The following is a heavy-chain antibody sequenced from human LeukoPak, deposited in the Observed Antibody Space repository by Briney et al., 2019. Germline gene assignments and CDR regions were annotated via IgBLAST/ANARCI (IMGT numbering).Heavy chain of an antibody. Sequence: PGGSLRLSCAASGFTFSSYSMNWARQAPGKGLEWVSSISSSSSYIYYADSVKGRFTISRDNAKNSLYLQMNSLRAEDTAVYYCARGTRVAANLHTAWGQGTLVTVSS. CDR2: ISSSSSYI. D-gene: IGHD2-15*01. CDR3: ARGTRVAANLHTA. J-gene: IGHJ5*02. V-gene: IGHV3-21*01. CDR1: GFTFSSYS.